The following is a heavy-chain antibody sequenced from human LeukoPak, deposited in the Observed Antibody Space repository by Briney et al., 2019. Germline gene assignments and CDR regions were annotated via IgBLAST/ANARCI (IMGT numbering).Heavy chain of an antibody. CDR2: IYYSGST. V-gene: IGHV4-39*01. D-gene: IGHD1-1*01. J-gene: IGHJ2*01. CDR1: GDSISSSPYY. Sequence: PSETLSLTCTVSGDSISSSPYYWGWIRQPPGKGLEWIGNIYYSGSTYYNPSLKSRVTMSVDTSKNQFSLKLKSVTAADTAVYYCARSSYWNGGWYFHLWGRGTLVTVSS. CDR3: ARSSYWNGGWYFHL.